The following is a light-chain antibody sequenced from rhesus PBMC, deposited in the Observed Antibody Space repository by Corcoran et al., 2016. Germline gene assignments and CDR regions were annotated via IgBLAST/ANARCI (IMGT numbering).Light chain of an antibody. CDR1: PGISTW. J-gene: IGKJ2*01. V-gene: IGKV1-22*01. Sequence: DIRMTQSPPSLSVSVGDTVTITCRASPGISTWLAWYQQQPGKAPKVLISKASRLQSGVPSRFSGSGSGTGFTITISSLQSEDFSTYHCQQYNSRPYSFGQGTKVEIK. CDR3: QQYNSRPYS. CDR2: KAS.